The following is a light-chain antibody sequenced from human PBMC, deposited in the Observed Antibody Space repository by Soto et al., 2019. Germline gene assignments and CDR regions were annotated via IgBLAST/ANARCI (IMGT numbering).Light chain of an antibody. V-gene: IGLV2-14*03. CDR3: RSFRSSSTSYV. J-gene: IGLJ1*01. CDR1: SSDIGDSNY. Sequence: QSALTQPASVSGSPGQSITISCTGTSSDIGDSNYVSWYQQHPGNAPKLVMYDVSNRPSGVSNRCSGSKSANTAALTSSGLQDEDEADYDCRSFRSSSTSYVFGTGTKLTVL. CDR2: DVS.